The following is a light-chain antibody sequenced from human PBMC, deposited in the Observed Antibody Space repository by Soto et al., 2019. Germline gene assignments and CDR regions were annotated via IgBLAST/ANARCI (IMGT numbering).Light chain of an antibody. CDR2: EVN. CDR3: RSYAGSSIDVV. Sequence: QSALTQPPSASGSPGQSVTISCTGTSSDVGGNVYVSWYQQHPGRAPKLMIYEVNKRPSGVPDRFSGSKSGNTASLTVSGLQAEDEADYYCRSYAGSSIDVVFGGGTKLTVL. J-gene: IGLJ2*01. CDR1: SSDVGGNVY. V-gene: IGLV2-8*01.